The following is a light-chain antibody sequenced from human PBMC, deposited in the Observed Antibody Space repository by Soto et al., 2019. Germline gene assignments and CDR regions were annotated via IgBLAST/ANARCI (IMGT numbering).Light chain of an antibody. Sequence: QSVLTQPASVSGSPGQSISISCTGTSSDVGGYTYVSWYQQHPGKVPRLLIYDVTNRPSGISNSFSGSKSGNTASLTISGPQAEDEADYYCSSFTSTTTRLFGTGTKLTVL. CDR2: DVT. V-gene: IGLV2-14*03. J-gene: IGLJ1*01. CDR1: SSDVGGYTY. CDR3: SSFTSTTTRL.